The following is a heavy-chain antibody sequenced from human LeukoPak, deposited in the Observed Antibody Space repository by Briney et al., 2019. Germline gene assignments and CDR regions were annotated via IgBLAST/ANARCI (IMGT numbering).Heavy chain of an antibody. CDR2: LYSDGRT. J-gene: IGHJ3*01. CDR1: GFTVSSTF. CDR3: ARGDNWNGVGAFDV. D-gene: IGHD1-20*01. V-gene: IGHV3-53*01. Sequence: GGSLRLSCEASGFTVSSTFMSWVRQAPGEGLEWVSALYSDGRTYYADSVRGRVTISRDNSKNTLYLQMNSLRAEDTAVYYCARGDNWNGVGAFDVWGQGTLVTVSS.